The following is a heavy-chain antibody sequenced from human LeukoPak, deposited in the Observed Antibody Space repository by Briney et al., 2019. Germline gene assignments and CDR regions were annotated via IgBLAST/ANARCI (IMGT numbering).Heavy chain of an antibody. V-gene: IGHV3-30*03. D-gene: IGHD3-10*01. CDR1: GFTFSSYG. Sequence: GGSLRLSCAASGFTFSSYGMHWVRQAPGKGLEWVAVISYDGCNKYYADSVKGRFTISRDNSKNTLYLQMNSLRAEDTAVYYCGGGAPGSGSPRFDYWGQGTLVTVSS. J-gene: IGHJ4*02. CDR3: GGGAPGSGSPRFDY. CDR2: ISYDGCNK.